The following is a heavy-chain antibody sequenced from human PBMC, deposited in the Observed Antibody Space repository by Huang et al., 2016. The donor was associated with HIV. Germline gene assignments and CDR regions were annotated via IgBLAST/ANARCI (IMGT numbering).Heavy chain of an antibody. V-gene: IGHV3-30*02. Sequence: QVQLVESGGGVVQPGGSLRLSCAASGFTFSSYGIHGVRQAPGKGLEWVAFIRYDGTNKYYADSVKGRFTISRDNSKNTLYLQVNSLRADDTAVYYCAKPVSGSYTGFNYWGQGTLVTVSS. D-gene: IGHD1-26*01. CDR2: IRYDGTNK. CDR1: GFTFSSYG. J-gene: IGHJ4*02. CDR3: AKPVSGSYTGFNY.